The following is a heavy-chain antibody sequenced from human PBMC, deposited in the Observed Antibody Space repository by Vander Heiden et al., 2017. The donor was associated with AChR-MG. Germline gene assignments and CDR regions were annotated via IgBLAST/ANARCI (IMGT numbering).Heavy chain of an antibody. CDR3: ARDRWGSRTTPAQVDY. CDR2: IRTQNGDT. D-gene: IGHD3-16*01. CDR1: GYTFTTFA. Sequence: QIHLVQSGSAVTEPGASMTVSCKAFGYTFTTFAITWVRQAPGHGLEWMGWIRTQNGDTSYAQNIQDGITMTTDTSTSTAYMKLRNLRSDGTAVYFGARDRWGSRTTPAQVDYWGQGTLVTVSS. J-gene: IGHJ4*02. V-gene: IGHV1-18*01.